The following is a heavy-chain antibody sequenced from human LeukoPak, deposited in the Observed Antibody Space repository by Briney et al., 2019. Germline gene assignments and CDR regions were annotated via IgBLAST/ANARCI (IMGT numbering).Heavy chain of an antibody. V-gene: IGHV3-23*01. J-gene: IGHJ6*02. CDR1: GFTFSTYG. CDR2: ISDSGDRT. Sequence: GGSLRLSCAASGFTFSTYGMSWVRQAPGKGLEWVSGISDSGDRTYYADSVKGRFTISRDNSKNTLYLQMNSPRAEDTAVYYCAKHWVYHYYGMDVWGQGTTVTVSS. D-gene: IGHD3-16*01. CDR3: AKHWVYHYYGMDV.